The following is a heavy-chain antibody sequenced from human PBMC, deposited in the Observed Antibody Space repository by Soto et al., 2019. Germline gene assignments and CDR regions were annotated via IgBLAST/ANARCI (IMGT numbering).Heavy chain of an antibody. CDR1: GFTFSSYA. CDR3: ARSSSSLKGSWFDP. J-gene: IGHJ5*02. CDR2: ISCSGGST. D-gene: IGHD6-6*01. V-gene: IGHV3-23*01. Sequence: GGSLRLSCAASGFTFSSYAMSWVRQAPGKGLEWVAAISCSGGSTYYADSVKGRFTISGDNSKNTLYLQMNSLRAEDTAVYYCARSSSSLKGSWFDPWGQGTLVTVSS.